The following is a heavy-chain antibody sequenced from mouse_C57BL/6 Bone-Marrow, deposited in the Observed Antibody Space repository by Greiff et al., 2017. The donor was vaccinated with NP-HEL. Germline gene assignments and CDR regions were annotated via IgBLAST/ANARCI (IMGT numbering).Heavy chain of an antibody. J-gene: IGHJ3*01. Sequence: EVQLQQSGPELVKPGASVKISCKASGYTFTDYYMNWVKQSHGKSLEWIGDINPNNGGTSYNQKFKGKATLTVDKSSSTAYMELRSLTSEDSAVYYCARTYGSSLWFAYWGQGTLVTVSA. CDR2: INPNNGGT. D-gene: IGHD1-1*01. V-gene: IGHV1-26*01. CDR1: GYTFTDYY. CDR3: ARTYGSSLWFAY.